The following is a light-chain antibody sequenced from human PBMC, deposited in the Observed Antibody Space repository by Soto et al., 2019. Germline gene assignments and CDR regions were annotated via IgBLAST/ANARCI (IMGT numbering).Light chain of an antibody. V-gene: IGLV1-51*01. CDR3: GTWDNSLSADV. J-gene: IGLJ1*01. Sequence: QSVLTQPPSVSAAPGQKVTISCSGSSSNIGNNYVSWYQQVPGTAPKLLIYENDKRPSGIPDRISGSKSGTSATLGITGLQTGDEADYYCGTWDNSLSADVFGTGTKVTVL. CDR2: END. CDR1: SSNIGNNY.